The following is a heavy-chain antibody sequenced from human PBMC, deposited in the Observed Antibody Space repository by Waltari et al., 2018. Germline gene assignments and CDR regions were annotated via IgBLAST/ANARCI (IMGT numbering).Heavy chain of an antibody. CDR3: ARQGGWTFDI. V-gene: IGHV3-7*01. Sequence: EVQMVESGGGLVQPGGSLRLSCVGSGFSRSDYGMSWVRQAPGGGLEWLGNIKGDGTETSYVDSVKGRFIISRDNARNTLFLQMNNLGAGDTAVFYCARQGGWTFDIWGQGTVVTVSS. CDR1: GFSRSDYG. D-gene: IGHD2-15*01. J-gene: IGHJ3*02. CDR2: IKGDGTET.